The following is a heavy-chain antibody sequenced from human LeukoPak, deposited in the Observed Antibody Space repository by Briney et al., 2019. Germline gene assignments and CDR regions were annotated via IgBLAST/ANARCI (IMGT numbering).Heavy chain of an antibody. V-gene: IGHV3-64D*09. J-gene: IGHJ4*02. CDR2: ISSNGGST. CDR3: VKDDYYYGSGSYYFDY. CDR1: GFTFSSYG. D-gene: IGHD3-10*01. Sequence: PGRSLRLSCAASGFTFSSYGMYWVRQAPGKGLEYVSAISSNGGSTYYADSVKGRFTISRDNSKNTLYLQMSSLRAEDTAVYYCVKDDYYYGSGSYYFDYWGQGTLVTVSS.